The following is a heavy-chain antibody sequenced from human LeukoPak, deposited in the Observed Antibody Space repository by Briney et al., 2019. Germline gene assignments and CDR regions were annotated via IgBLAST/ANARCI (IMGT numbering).Heavy chain of an antibody. CDR2: IYYSGST. V-gene: IGHV4-31*03. D-gene: IGHD3-10*01. Sequence: PSETLSLTCTVSGCSISSGSCYWRWIRQHPGTGLECIEYIYYSGSTYYNPSLKSRVTISVDTSKKQFSLKLSSVTAADMAVYYCARYYFGSGSYFDYWGQGTLVTVSS. J-gene: IGHJ4*03. CDR1: GCSISSGSCY. CDR3: ARYYFGSGSYFDY.